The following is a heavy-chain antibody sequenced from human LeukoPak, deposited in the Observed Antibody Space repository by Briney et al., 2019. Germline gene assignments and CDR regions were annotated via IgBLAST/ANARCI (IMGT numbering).Heavy chain of an antibody. CDR2: ISSSSSYI. J-gene: IGHJ3*02. CDR3: ARGKGYSSSWSAFDI. D-gene: IGHD6-13*01. CDR1: GFTFSSYS. V-gene: IGHV3-21*01. Sequence: GGSLRLSCAASGFTFSSYSMNRVRQAPGKGLEWVSSISSSSSYIYYADSVKGRFTISRDNAKNSLYLQMNSLRAEDTAVYYCARGKGYSSSWSAFDIWGQGTVVTVSS.